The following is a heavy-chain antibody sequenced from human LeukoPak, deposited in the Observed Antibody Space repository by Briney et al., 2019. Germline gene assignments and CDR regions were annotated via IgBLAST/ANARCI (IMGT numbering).Heavy chain of an antibody. CDR2: ISSGSNYI. J-gene: IGHJ4*02. CDR3: AREGGFTGYGSSWYEDVFVY. D-gene: IGHD6-13*01. CDR1: GFTFSSYT. Sequence: TGGSLRLSCAASGFTFSSYTMNWVRPAPGKGLEWVSSISSGSNYIYYADSVKGRFTISRDNSKNTLYLQMNSLRAEDTAVYYCAREGGFTGYGSSWYEDVFVYWGQGTLVIVSS. V-gene: IGHV3-21*04.